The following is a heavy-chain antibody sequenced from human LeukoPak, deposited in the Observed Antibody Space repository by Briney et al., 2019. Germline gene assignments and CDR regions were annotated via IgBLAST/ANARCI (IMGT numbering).Heavy chain of an antibody. CDR1: GGTFSSYA. CDR3: ARSYYGSGSYYGTFDY. Sequence: GSSVKVSCKASGGTFSSYAISWVRQAPGQGLEWMGGIIPIFGTANYAQKFQGRVTITTDESTSTAYMELSSLGSEDTAVYYCARSYYGSGSYYGTFDYWGQGTLVTVSS. V-gene: IGHV1-69*05. D-gene: IGHD3-10*01. CDR2: IIPIFGTA. J-gene: IGHJ4*02.